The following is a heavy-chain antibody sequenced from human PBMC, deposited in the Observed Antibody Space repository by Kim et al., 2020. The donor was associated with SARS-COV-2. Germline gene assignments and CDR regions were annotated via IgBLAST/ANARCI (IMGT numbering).Heavy chain of an antibody. Sequence: GGSLRLSCAASGFIFSSYEMNWVRQAPGKGLEWISYISSSGSTKYYADSVKGRFTVSRDNAQNSVYLQMNSLRAKDTAVYYCASRAGYSSGWFAYWGQGSLVTVSS. D-gene: IGHD6-19*01. CDR3: ASRAGYSSGWFAY. J-gene: IGHJ5*01. V-gene: IGHV3-48*03. CDR2: ISSSGSTK. CDR1: GFIFSSYE.